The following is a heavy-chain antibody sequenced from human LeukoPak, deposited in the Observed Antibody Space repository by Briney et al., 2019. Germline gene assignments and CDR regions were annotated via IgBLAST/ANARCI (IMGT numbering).Heavy chain of an antibody. CDR2: INSDGSST. CDR1: GFTFSSYW. V-gene: IGHV3-74*01. D-gene: IGHD5-18*01. J-gene: IGHJ4*02. CDR3: AVSGYSYGPGLDY. Sequence: QPGGSLRLSCAASGFTFSSYWMHWVRQAPGKGLVWVSRINSDGSSTSYADSVKGRFTISRDNAKNTLYLQMNGLRAEDTAVYYCAVSGYSYGPGLDYWGQGTLVTVSS.